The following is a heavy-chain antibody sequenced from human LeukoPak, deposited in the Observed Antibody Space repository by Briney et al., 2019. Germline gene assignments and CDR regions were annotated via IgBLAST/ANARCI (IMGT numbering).Heavy chain of an antibody. J-gene: IGHJ4*02. D-gene: IGHD3/OR15-3a*01. CDR3: AAQPQGTDFDY. CDR1: GGSFSGYY. V-gene: IGHV4-34*01. Sequence: SETLSLTCAVYGGSFSGYYWSWIRQPPGKGLEWIGEINHSGSTNYNPSLKSRVTISVDTSKNQFSLKLSSVTAADTAVYYCAAQPQGTDFDYWGQGTLVTVSS. CDR2: INHSGST.